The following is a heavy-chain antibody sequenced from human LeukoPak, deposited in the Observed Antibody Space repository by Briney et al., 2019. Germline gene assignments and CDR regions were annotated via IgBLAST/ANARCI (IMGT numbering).Heavy chain of an antibody. Sequence: SQTLSLTCAISGDSVSSNSATWNWLRQSPSRGLEWLGRTYYKSKWYDDYGVSVKSRVTITPDTSRNQVSLQLRSVTPGDTAVYFCAREGVTLVRGVVLHYYGMDVWGQGTTVSVTS. CDR2: TYYKSKWYD. CDR1: GDSVSSNSAT. CDR3: AREGVTLVRGVVLHYYGMDV. V-gene: IGHV6-1*01. J-gene: IGHJ6*02. D-gene: IGHD3-10*01.